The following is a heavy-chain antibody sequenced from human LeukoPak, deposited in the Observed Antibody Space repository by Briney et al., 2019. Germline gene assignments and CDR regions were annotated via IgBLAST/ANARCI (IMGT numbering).Heavy chain of an antibody. CDR3: ARLLPRGYYFDY. Sequence: ASVKVSCKASGYTFTSYGISWVRQAPGQGLERMGWISAYNGNTNYAQKLQGRVTMTTDTSTSTAYMELRSLRSDDTAVYYCARLLPRGYYFDYWGQGTLVTVSS. J-gene: IGHJ4*02. CDR2: ISAYNGNT. D-gene: IGHD6-13*01. V-gene: IGHV1-18*04. CDR1: GYTFTSYG.